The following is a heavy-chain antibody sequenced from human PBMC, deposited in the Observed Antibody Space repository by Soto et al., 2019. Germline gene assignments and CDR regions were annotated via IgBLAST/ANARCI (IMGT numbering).Heavy chain of an antibody. D-gene: IGHD3-3*01. J-gene: IGHJ6*02. V-gene: IGHV3-30-3*01. Sequence: QVQLVESGGGVVQPGRSLRLSCAASGFAFSSYAMHWVRQAPGKGLEWVAVISYDGSDKYYADSVKGRFTISRDNSKNTLNLQMNSVRAEDTAVYYCARDTYYDFWSGPYYGMDVWGQGTTVTVSS. CDR1: GFAFSSYA. CDR3: ARDTYYDFWSGPYYGMDV. CDR2: ISYDGSDK.